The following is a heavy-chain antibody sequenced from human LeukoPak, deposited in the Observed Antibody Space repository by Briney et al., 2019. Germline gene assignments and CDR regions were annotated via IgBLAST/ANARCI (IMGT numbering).Heavy chain of an antibody. D-gene: IGHD6-19*01. CDR2: IKQDGSEK. CDR1: GFTFSSYW. Sequence: GGSLRLSCAASGFTFSSYWMSWVRQAPGKGLEWVANIKQDGSEKYYVDSVKGRFTISRDNAKNSLYLQMNSLRAEDTAVYYCARDGSSGWYGGDAFDIWGQGTMVTVSS. J-gene: IGHJ3*02. CDR3: ARDGSSGWYGGDAFDI. V-gene: IGHV3-7*01.